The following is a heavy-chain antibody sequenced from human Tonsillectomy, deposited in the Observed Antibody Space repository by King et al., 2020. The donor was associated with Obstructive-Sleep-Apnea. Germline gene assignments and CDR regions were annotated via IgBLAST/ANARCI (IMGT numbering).Heavy chain of an antibody. J-gene: IGHJ6*02. Sequence: QLVQSGSELKKPGASVKVSCKASGYTFTSYAMNWVRQAPGQGLEWMGWINTNTGNPTYAQGFTGRFVFSLDTSVSTAYLQISSLKAGDTAVYYCARDLLWFGELLGISYYYYGMDVWGQGTTVTVSS. CDR3: ARDLLWFGELLGISYYYYGMDV. CDR1: GYTFTSYA. V-gene: IGHV7-4-1*02. CDR2: INTNTGNP. D-gene: IGHD3-10*01.